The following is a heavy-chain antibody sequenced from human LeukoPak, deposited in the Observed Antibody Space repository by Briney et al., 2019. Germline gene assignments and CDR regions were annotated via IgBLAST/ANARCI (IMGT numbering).Heavy chain of an antibody. CDR2: VSSSGRHM. D-gene: IGHD5-12*01. CDR1: GFTFSSYS. Sequence: GGSLRLSCAASGFTFSSYSTNWVRQAPGKGLECVSSVSSSGRHMYYADSVKGRFTISRDNAKNSLYLQMNSLRAEDTAVYYCGRVKEASAFDIWGQGTMVTVSS. J-gene: IGHJ3*02. CDR3: GRVKEASAFDI. V-gene: IGHV3-21*01.